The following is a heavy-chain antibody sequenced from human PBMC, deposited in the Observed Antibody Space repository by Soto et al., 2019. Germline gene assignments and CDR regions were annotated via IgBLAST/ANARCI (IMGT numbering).Heavy chain of an antibody. Sequence: ASVKVSCKTYGYDFTNYGINWVRQAPGQGLEWMGWISAYNGNIVYAQNFRGRATLTTDTSTSSAYMELSSLRSEDTAVYYCAIEYSSSPPYYPIGYWGQGTLVTVSS. D-gene: IGHD6-6*01. CDR1: GYDFTNYG. J-gene: IGHJ4*02. CDR2: ISAYNGNI. CDR3: AIEYSSSPPYYPIGY. V-gene: IGHV1-18*01.